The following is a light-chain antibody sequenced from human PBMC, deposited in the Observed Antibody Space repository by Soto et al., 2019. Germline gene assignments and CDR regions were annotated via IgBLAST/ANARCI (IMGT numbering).Light chain of an antibody. J-gene: IGKJ4*01. Sequence: AIQLTQSPSSLSASVGDRVTITCRASQGISSALAWYQQKPGKAPKLLIYDASSLESGVPSRFSGSGSGTDFTLTISSLQPEDFATYYCRQCNSYPLFGGGTKVEIK. CDR1: QGISSA. CDR3: RQCNSYPL. V-gene: IGKV1-13*02. CDR2: DAS.